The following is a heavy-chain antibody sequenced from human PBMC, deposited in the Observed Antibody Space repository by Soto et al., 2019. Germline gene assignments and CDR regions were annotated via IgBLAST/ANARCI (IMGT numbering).Heavy chain of an antibody. CDR2: ISYDATNQ. D-gene: IGHD3-3*01. CDR3: ARDGVGPYDFWSGYYVH. Sequence: QVQLVESGGGVVQPGRSLRLSCTASGFIFSQYVMHWVRQAPGKGLEWVAIISYDATNQYYADSVRGRFTISRDNSNNTVYLQMNRLSAEDTAVYYCARDGVGPYDFWSGYYVHWGQGTLVTVSS. CDR1: GFIFSQYV. V-gene: IGHV3-30-3*01. J-gene: IGHJ4*02.